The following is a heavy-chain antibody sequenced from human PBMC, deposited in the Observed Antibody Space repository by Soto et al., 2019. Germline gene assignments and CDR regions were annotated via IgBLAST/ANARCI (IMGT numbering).Heavy chain of an antibody. V-gene: IGHV4-31*03. CDR2: IYYSGGT. CDR1: GGSISSGGYY. CDR3: ASQRGEYCGGDCYIAEYFQH. Sequence: PSETLSLTCTVSGGSISSGGYYWSWIRQHPGKGLEWIGYIYYSGGTYYNPSLKSRVTISVDTSKNQFSLKLSSVTAADTAVYYCASQRGEYCGGDCYIAEYFQHWGQGTLVTVSS. D-gene: IGHD2-21*02. J-gene: IGHJ1*01.